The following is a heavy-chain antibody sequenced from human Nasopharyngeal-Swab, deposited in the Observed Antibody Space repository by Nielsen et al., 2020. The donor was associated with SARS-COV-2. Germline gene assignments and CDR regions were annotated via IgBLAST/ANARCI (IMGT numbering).Heavy chain of an antibody. CDR2: IYYSGST. V-gene: IGHV4-30-4*01. Sequence: WIRQPPGKGLEWIGYIYYSGSTYYNPSLKSRVTISVGTSKNQFSLKLSSVTAADTAVYYCARDSGVAGTKYYYYSMDVWGQGTTVTVSS. J-gene: IGHJ6*02. D-gene: IGHD6-19*01. CDR3: ARDSGVAGTKYYYYSMDV.